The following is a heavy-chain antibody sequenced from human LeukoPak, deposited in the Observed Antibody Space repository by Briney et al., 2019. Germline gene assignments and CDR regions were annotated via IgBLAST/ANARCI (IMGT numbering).Heavy chain of an antibody. CDR1: GFTFSSYE. CDR3: AKDRIAVAGPLDY. J-gene: IGHJ4*02. Sequence: PGGSLRLSCAASGFTFSSYEMNWVRQAPGKGLEWVSGISWNSGSIGYADSEKGRFTISRDNAKNSLYLQMNSLRAEDTALYYCAKDRIAVAGPLDYWGQGTLVTVSS. V-gene: IGHV3-9*01. D-gene: IGHD6-19*01. CDR2: ISWNSGSI.